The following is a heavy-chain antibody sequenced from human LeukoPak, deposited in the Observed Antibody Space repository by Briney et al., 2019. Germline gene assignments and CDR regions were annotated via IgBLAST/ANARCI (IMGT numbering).Heavy chain of an antibody. J-gene: IGHJ5*02. CDR1: GGTFGSYA. V-gene: IGHV1-69*06. D-gene: IGHD6-13*01. Sequence: SVKVSCKASGGTFGSYAISWVRQAPGQGLEWMGGIIPIFGTANYAQKFQGRVTITADKSTSTAYMELSSLRSEDTAVYYCARAEAAAGTDWFDPWGQGTLVTVSS. CDR2: IIPIFGTA. CDR3: ARAEAAAGTDWFDP.